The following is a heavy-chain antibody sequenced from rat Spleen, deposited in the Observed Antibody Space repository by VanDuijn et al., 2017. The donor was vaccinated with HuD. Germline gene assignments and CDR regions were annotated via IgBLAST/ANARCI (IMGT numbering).Heavy chain of an antibody. V-gene: IGHV5S11*01. CDR3: TTTGRGYYGYDY. CDR2: IRSDGSNT. CDR1: GLSFSNYD. Sequence: EVQLVESGGGLVQPGRSMKLSCAASGLSFSNYDMAWVRQGPTKGLEWVATIRSDGSNTYYRDSVKGRFTISRDNAKNTLYLQMDSLRSEETATYYCTTTGRGYYGYDYWGQGVMVTVSS. J-gene: IGHJ2*01. D-gene: IGHD1-7*01.